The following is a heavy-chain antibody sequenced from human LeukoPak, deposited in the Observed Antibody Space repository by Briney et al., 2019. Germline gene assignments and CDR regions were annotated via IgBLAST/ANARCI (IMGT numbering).Heavy chain of an antibody. CDR2: LSCSGGST. V-gene: IGHV3-23*01. CDR3: AKMMGYYYDSSGLGFDY. D-gene: IGHD3-22*01. J-gene: IGHJ4*02. Sequence: PGGSLLLSCAGSRLNFLRDGMSAPHQAPGKGLEWVQVLSCSGGSTDYADSAKGRYTISRDNSKHTLYLQMQSLRAEDTAVYYCAKMMGYYYDSSGLGFDYWGQGTLVTVSS. CDR1: RLNFLRDG.